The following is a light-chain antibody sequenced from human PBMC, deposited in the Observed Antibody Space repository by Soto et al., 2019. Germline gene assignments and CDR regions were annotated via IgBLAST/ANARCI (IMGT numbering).Light chain of an antibody. Sequence: QSALTQPPSASGSPGQSVTISCTGTSSDVGGYNYVSWYLQFPGEAPKLMIYDVTKRPSGVPDRFSGSKSGNTASLTVSGLLAEDEADYYCSSHAGSTVVFGGGTQLTVL. V-gene: IGLV2-8*01. CDR2: DVT. J-gene: IGLJ2*01. CDR1: SSDVGGYNY. CDR3: SSHAGSTVV.